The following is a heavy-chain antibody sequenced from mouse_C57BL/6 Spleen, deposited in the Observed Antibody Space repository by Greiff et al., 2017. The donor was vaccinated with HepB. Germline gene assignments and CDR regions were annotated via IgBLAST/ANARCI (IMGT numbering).Heavy chain of an antibody. D-gene: IGHD2-5*01. J-gene: IGHJ4*01. Sequence: EVQLLESGPGMVKPSQSLSLTCTVTGYSITSGYDWHWIRHFPGNKLEWMGYISYSGSPNYNPSLKSRISITHDTSKNHFFLKLNSVTTEDTATYYCARSNPYYYAMDYWGQGTSVTVSS. CDR3: ARSNPYYYAMDY. CDR1: GYSITSGYD. V-gene: IGHV3-1*01. CDR2: ISYSGSP.